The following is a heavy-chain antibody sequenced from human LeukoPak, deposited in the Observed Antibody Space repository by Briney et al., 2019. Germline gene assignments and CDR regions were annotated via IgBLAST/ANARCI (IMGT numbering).Heavy chain of an antibody. J-gene: IGHJ4*02. CDR2: IKLDGSEQ. D-gene: IGHD3-10*01. Sequence: GGSLRLSCADSGLTISNNWMSWVRQAPGKGLEWVANIKLDGSEQYYVDSVKGRFTISRDNGKNLLYLQMNSLRAEDTAVYYCARVTLTPGDVVRGVIISRYYFDYWGQGTLVTVSS. CDR1: GLTISNNW. CDR3: ARVTLTPGDVVRGVIISRYYFDY. V-gene: IGHV3-7*01.